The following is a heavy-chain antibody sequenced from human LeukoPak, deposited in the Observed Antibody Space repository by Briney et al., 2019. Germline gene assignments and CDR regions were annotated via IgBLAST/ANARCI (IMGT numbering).Heavy chain of an antibody. V-gene: IGHV1-69*13. CDR3: ASGVCSSTSCYDVHVDY. Sequence: SVKVSCKASGDTFSGYSIHWVRQAPGQGLEWMGWINPNIGTANYAQKFQGRVTMTADESTSTAYMELSSLRSEDAAVYYCASGVCSSTSCYDVHVDYWGQGTLVTVSS. CDR2: INPNIGTA. J-gene: IGHJ4*02. D-gene: IGHD2-2*01. CDR1: GDTFSGYS.